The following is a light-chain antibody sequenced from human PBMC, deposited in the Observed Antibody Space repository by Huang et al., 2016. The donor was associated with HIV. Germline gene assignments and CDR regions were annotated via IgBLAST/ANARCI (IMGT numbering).Light chain of an antibody. CDR3: QQFYTVPWT. CDR2: WAS. Sequence: DIVLTQSPHSLAVSLGERATINCKSSQSLLYRSNNKNHLVWYQQKPGQPPKLLMYWASTRESGVPDRLSASGSGTDFTLTISSLQAEDVAVYYCQQFYTVPWTFGQGTKVEI. V-gene: IGKV4-1*01. J-gene: IGKJ1*01. CDR1: QSLLYRSNNKNH.